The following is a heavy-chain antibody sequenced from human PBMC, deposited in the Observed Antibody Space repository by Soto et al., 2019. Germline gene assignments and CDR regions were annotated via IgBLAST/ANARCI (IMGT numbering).Heavy chain of an antibody. CDR3: AREITIFGVEYYYYYGMDV. D-gene: IGHD3-3*01. CDR2: ISYDGSNK. CDR1: GFTFSSYA. V-gene: IGHV3-30-3*01. Sequence: PGGSLRLSCAASGFTFSSYAMHWVRQAPGKGLEWVAVISYDGSNKYYADSVKGRFTISRDNSKNTLYLQMNSLRAEDTAVYYCAREITIFGVEYYYYYGMDVWGQGTTVTVSS. J-gene: IGHJ6*02.